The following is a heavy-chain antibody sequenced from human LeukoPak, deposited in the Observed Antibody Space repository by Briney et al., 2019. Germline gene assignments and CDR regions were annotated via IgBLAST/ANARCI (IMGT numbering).Heavy chain of an antibody. D-gene: IGHD1-26*01. CDR2: ISGSGSST. V-gene: IGHV3-23*01. J-gene: IGHJ4*02. Sequence: PGGSLRLSCAASGFTFSNYAMTWVRQAPGKGLEWVSGISGSGSSTYYADSVKGRFTLSRDNSKNTLYLQMNSLRAEDTAVYYCAKTVQSGNYPTFFDYWGQGTLVTVSS. CDR1: GFTFSNYA. CDR3: AKTVQSGNYPTFFDY.